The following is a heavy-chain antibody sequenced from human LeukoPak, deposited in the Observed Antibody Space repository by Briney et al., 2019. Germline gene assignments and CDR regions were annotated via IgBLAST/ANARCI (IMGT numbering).Heavy chain of an antibody. CDR2: ISYDGSNK. Sequence: PGRSLRLSYAASGFTFSSYAMHWVRQAPGKGLEWVAVISYDGSNKYYADSVKGRFTISRDNSKNTLYLQMNSLRAEDTAVYYCADYGDYGNWFDPWGQGTLVTVSS. CDR1: GFTFSSYA. D-gene: IGHD4-17*01. V-gene: IGHV3-30-3*01. J-gene: IGHJ5*02. CDR3: ADYGDYGNWFDP.